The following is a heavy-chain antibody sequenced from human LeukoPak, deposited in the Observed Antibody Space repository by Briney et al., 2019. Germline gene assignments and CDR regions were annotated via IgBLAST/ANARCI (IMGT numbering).Heavy chain of an antibody. V-gene: IGHV4-39*01. Sequence: SETLSLTCTVSGGSIGRSSYYWGWIRQPPGKGLEWIGSIYYSGSTYYNPSLKRRVTISVDTSKNQFSLKLRSVTAADTAVYYCARQAEYYDSSGYLKLDPFDYWGQGTLVTVSS. CDR1: GGSIGRSSYY. J-gene: IGHJ4*02. D-gene: IGHD3-22*01. CDR3: ARQAEYYDSSGYLKLDPFDY. CDR2: IYYSGST.